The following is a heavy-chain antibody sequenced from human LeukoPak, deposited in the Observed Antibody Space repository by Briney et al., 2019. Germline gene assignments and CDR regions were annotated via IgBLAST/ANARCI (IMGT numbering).Heavy chain of an antibody. CDR2: VYYSGST. V-gene: IGHV4-59*01. J-gene: IGHJ6*03. CDR1: GGSINSYY. D-gene: IGHD3-10*01. CDR3: ARVEEGYGSGRRENYYYYYMDV. Sequence: PSETLSLTCTVSGGSINSYYWSWIRQPPGKGLEWIGYVYYSGSTNYNPSLKSRVTISVDTSRNQFSLKLSSVSAADTAVYYCARVEEGYGSGRRENYYYYYMDVWGKGTTVTISS.